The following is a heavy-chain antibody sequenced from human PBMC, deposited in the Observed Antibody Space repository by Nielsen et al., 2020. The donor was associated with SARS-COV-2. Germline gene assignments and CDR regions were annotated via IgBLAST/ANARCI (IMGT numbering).Heavy chain of an antibody. V-gene: IGHV4-59*01. CDR1: GDSFSIYY. J-gene: IGHJ3*02. D-gene: IGHD3-3*01. Sequence: SETLSLTCSVSGDSFSIYYWSWIRQPPGKGLEWIGYIYYSGSTDYNPSLESRVTISIDTSKHQFSLRLSSVTAADTAIYYCARERDFWSGYKALEIWGQGTVVTVSS. CDR2: IYYSGST. CDR3: ARERDFWSGYKALEI.